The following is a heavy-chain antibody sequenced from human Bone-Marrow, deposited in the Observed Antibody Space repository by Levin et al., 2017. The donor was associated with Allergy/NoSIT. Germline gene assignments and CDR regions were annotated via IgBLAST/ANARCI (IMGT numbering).Heavy chain of an antibody. Sequence: PSETLSLTCTVSGDSISSVYYYWGWIRQSPGKGLEWLGSVFHTGNTYYNPSLRSRVTISVDKSKNQLFLRMPSVTAADTSLYSCARHRGYSYSGEELQSWNFDYWGQGTLVTVSS. CDR1: GDSISSVYYY. CDR3: ARHRGYSYSGEELQSWNFDY. CDR2: VFHTGNT. J-gene: IGHJ4*02. D-gene: IGHD5-18*01. V-gene: IGHV4-39*01.